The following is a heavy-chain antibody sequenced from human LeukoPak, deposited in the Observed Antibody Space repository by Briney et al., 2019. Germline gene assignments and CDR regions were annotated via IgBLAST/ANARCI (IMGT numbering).Heavy chain of an antibody. J-gene: IGHJ4*02. CDR1: GFTFSSYW. CDR2: IKQDGSEK. Sequence: GGSLRLSCAASGFTFSSYWMSWVRQAPGKGLEWVANIKQDGSEKYYVDSVKGRFTISRDNAKNSLYLQMNSLRAEDTAVYYCARDINVDGFYYFDYWGQGTLVTVSS. D-gene: IGHD3-3*01. V-gene: IGHV3-7*03. CDR3: ARDINVDGFYYFDY.